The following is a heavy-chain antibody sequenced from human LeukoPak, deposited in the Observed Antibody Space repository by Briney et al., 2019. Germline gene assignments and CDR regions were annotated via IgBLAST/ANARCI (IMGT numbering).Heavy chain of an antibody. J-gene: IGHJ4*02. CDR3: ARDLLGGWGGY. Sequence: GGPLRLSCAASGFTFSSYSMNWVRQAPGKGLEWVSSISSSSSYIYYADSVKGRFTISRDNAKNSLYLQMNSLRAEDTAVYYCARDLLGGWGGYWGQGTLVTVSS. V-gene: IGHV3-21*01. CDR1: GFTFSSYS. D-gene: IGHD6-19*01. CDR2: ISSSSSYI.